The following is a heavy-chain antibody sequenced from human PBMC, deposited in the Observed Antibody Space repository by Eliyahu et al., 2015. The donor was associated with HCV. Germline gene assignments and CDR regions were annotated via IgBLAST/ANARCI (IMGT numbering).Heavy chain of an antibody. D-gene: IGHD6-13*01. Sequence: VQVVESGGGVVQPGRSLRLSCAASGFTFSSYAMHWVRQAPGKGLEWVAVTWFDGSNKFYADSVRGRFTISRDNSKNTMYLQMNSLRAEDTAVYYCARDWGIAAAGPFDYWGQGTLVTVSS. CDR3: ARDWGIAAAGPFDY. CDR1: GFTFSSYA. J-gene: IGHJ4*02. V-gene: IGHV3-30*04. CDR2: TWFDGSNK.